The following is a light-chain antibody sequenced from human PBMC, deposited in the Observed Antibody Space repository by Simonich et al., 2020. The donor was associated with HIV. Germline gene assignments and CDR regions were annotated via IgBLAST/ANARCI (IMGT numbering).Light chain of an antibody. V-gene: IGLV2-14*01. CDR2: DFS. CDR3: SSYTGSNTVV. J-gene: IGLJ2*01. CDR1: SSDVGGYNY. Sequence: QSALTQPASVSGSPGQSITISCTGTSSDVGGYNYVSWYQQHPGKAPKLMIYDFSKRPSGVSNRFSASKSGNTASLTISGLQAKDEADYYCSSYTGSNTVVFGGGTKLTVL.